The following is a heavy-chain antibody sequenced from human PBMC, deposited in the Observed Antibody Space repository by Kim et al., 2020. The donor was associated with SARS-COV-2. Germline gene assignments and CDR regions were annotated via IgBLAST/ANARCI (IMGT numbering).Heavy chain of an antibody. D-gene: IGHD1-20*01. Sequence: GGSLRLSCAASGFTVSTSFMSWVRQAPGKGLEWVSGIYADGTTWYADSVKGRFTVSRDSSKNTLYLQMNSLRVEDTAVYYCAGEINRVGSDNFHNHTCFDPWGQGTLVTVSA. J-gene: IGHJ5*02. CDR1: GFTVSTSF. CDR3: AGEINRVGSDNFHNHTCFDP. V-gene: IGHV3-53*01. CDR2: IYADGTT.